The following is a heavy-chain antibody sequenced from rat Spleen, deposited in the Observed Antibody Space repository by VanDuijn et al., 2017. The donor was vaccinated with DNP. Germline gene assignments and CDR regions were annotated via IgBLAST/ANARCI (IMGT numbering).Heavy chain of an antibody. CDR1: GFTFSDYN. Sequence: EVLVVESGGGLVQPGRSLKLSCAASGFTFSDYNMAWVRQAPTKGREWVAAISPGGGSTNYRDPVKGRFCISRDNAKNTQYLQMVSLRSEDTATYYCATRATEGPFAYWGQGTLVTVSS. V-gene: IGHV5S13*01. D-gene: IGHD1-11*01. CDR3: ATRATEGPFAY. CDR2: ISPGGGST. J-gene: IGHJ3*01.